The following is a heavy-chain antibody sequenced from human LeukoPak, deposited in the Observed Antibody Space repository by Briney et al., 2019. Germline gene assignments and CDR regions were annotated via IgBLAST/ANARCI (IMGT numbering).Heavy chain of an antibody. CDR3: STDYWRLGFDY. CDR1: GITFGDYG. D-gene: IGHD1-1*01. Sequence: GGSLRLSCTASGITFGDYGVSWFRQAPGKGLEWIGFIRSKAYGGTTEDAASVRGRFTLSRDDSKNIVYLEMNILRAEDTAVYYCSTDYWRLGFDYWGQGTLVTVSS. J-gene: IGHJ4*02. CDR2: IRSKAYGGTT. V-gene: IGHV3-49*03.